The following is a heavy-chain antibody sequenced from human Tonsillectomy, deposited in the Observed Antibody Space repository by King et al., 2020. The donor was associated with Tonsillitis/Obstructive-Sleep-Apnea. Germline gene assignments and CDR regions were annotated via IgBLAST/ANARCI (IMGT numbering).Heavy chain of an antibody. CDR2: IVYTVST. J-gene: IGHJ6*03. V-gene: IGHV4-59*01. CDR3: ARVPVTYYDFWSGYYSPAYYYYMDV. Sequence: QLQESGPGLVKPSETLSLTCTVSGGSISSYYWSWIRQPPGKGLELIGYIVYTVSTHSNPPLKSRVPHSVDTSKNQFSLKLSSVTAPDTAVYYCARVPVTYYDFWSGYYSPAYYYYMDVWGKGTTVTVSS. D-gene: IGHD3-3*01. CDR1: GGSISSYY.